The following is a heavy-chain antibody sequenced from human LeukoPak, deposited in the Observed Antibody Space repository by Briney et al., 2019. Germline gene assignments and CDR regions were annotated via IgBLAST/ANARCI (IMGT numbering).Heavy chain of an antibody. D-gene: IGHD2-15*01. Sequence: GGSLRLSCAASGFTFSNAWMSWVRQDPGKGLEWVSAISGSGGSTYYADSVKGRFIISRDNSKNTLYLQMSSLRAEDTAVYYCAKFALRYCSGGSCHPFDYWGQGTLVTVSS. CDR3: AKFALRYCSGGSCHPFDY. V-gene: IGHV3-23*01. CDR2: ISGSGGST. CDR1: GFTFSNAW. J-gene: IGHJ4*02.